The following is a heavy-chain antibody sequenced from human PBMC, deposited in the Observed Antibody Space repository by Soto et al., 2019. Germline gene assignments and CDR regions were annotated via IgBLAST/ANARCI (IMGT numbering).Heavy chain of an antibody. V-gene: IGHV4-4*02. D-gene: IGHD3-10*01. Sequence: SETLSLTCAVSGGSISSSNWWSWVRQPPGKGLEWIVEIYHSGSTNYNPSLKSRVTISVDKSKNQFSLQLSSVTAADTAVYYCARAPMVRGVIINYYYYGMDVWGQGTTVTVSS. J-gene: IGHJ6*02. CDR3: ARAPMVRGVIINYYYYGMDV. CDR1: GGSISSSNW. CDR2: IYHSGST.